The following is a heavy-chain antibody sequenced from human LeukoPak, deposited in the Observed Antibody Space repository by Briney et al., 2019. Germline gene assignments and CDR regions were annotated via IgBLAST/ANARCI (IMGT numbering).Heavy chain of an antibody. CDR3: ARVGSGVPDY. CDR1: GFTFSSYW. Sequence: GSLRLSCAASGFTFSSYWMHWVRQAPGKGLVWVSGISSDGTGTTYTDSVKGQFTISRDNTKNTLYLQLNSLRAEDTAVYYCARVGSGVPDYWGQGTLVTVSS. J-gene: IGHJ4*02. CDR2: ISSDGTGT. D-gene: IGHD6-19*01. V-gene: IGHV3-74*01.